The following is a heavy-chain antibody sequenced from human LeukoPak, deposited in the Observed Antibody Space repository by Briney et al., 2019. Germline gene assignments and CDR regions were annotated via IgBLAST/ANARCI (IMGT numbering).Heavy chain of an antibody. J-gene: IGHJ4*02. CDR3: ARDHPGPEFIDY. CDR1: GYTFSDYY. CDR2: ISPHNGGT. V-gene: IGHV1-2*02. Sequence: ASVKVSCKSSGYTFSDYYIHWGRQTPEQGLEWMAWISPHNGGTHYAQKFQGRVTMTLDTPTSTVYLELNSPTSDDTAVYYCARDHPGPEFIDYWGQGTLVTVSS.